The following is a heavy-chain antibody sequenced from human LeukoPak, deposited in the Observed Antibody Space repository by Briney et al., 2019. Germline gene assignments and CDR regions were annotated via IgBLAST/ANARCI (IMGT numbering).Heavy chain of an antibody. V-gene: IGHV3-15*01. J-gene: IGHJ4*02. CDR1: GFTFSKAW. CDR3: TTHTDPYYYDSSGYYCRDY. D-gene: IGHD3-22*01. CDR2: IKRKTDGGTT. Sequence: GGSLRLSCAASGFTFSKAWMSWVRQAPGEGLEWVGRIKRKTDGGTTDYAAPVKGRFTISRDDSKNTLYLQMNSLKTGDTAVYYCTTHTDPYYYDSSGYYCRDYWGQGTLVTVSS.